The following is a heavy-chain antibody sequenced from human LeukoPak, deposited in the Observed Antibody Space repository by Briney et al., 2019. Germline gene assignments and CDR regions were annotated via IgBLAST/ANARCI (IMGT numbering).Heavy chain of an antibody. CDR1: GFPFSSYA. V-gene: IGHV3-64D*09. CDR3: VRGYSFGPYGMDV. CDR2: ISDSGGST. Sequence: GGSLRLSCSASGFPFSSYAMHWVRQAPGKGLEYVSAISDSGGSTYYADSVKGRFTISRDNSKNTLYLQMSSLRAEDTAVYFCVRGYSFGPYGMDVWGQGTTVAISS. J-gene: IGHJ6*02. D-gene: IGHD2-15*01.